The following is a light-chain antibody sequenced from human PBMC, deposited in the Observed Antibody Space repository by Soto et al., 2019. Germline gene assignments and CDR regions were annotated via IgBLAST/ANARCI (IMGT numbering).Light chain of an antibody. CDR3: QTSGSGIVV. J-gene: IGLJ2*01. Sequence: QLVLTQSPSASASLGASVKLTCTLSSGHSNYAIAWHQQQSEKGPRYLMKLNSDGSHSKGDGIPDRFSGSSSGAERYLSISSLQSEDEAAYYCQTSGSGIVVFGGGTKLTVL. CDR1: SGHSNYA. V-gene: IGLV4-69*01. CDR2: LNSDGSH.